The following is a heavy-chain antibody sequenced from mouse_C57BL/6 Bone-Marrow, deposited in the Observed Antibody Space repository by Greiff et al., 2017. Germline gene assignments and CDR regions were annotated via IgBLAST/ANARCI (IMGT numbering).Heavy chain of an antibody. CDR1: GYTFTSYW. CDR2: IHPSDSDT. D-gene: IGHD1-1*01. V-gene: IGHV1-74*01. CDR3: AIWASIYYYGSILYYYAMDY. Sequence: QVHLQQPGAELVKPGASVKVSCKASGYTFTSYWMHWVKQRPGQGLEWIGRIHPSDSDTNYNQKFKGKATLTVDKSSSTAYMQLSSLTSEDSAVYYCAIWASIYYYGSILYYYAMDYWGQGTSVTVSS. J-gene: IGHJ4*01.